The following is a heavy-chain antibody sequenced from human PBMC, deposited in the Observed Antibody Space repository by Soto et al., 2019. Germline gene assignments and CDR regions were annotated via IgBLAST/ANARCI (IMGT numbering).Heavy chain of an antibody. D-gene: IGHD2-15*01. Sequence: ASVKVSCKAPGYTFTSYGISWVRQAPGQGLEWMGWIGAYNGNTNYAQELQGRVTMTTDTSTSTAYMELRSLRSDDTAVYYCARGYCSGGSCWTFDYWGQGTLVTVSA. V-gene: IGHV1-18*01. CDR3: ARGYCSGGSCWTFDY. CDR1: GYTFTSYG. CDR2: IGAYNGNT. J-gene: IGHJ4*02.